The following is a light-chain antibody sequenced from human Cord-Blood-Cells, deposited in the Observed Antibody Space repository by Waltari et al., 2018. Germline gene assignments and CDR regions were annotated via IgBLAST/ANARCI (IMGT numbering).Light chain of an antibody. CDR3: QQYDNLPLT. Sequence: DIQMTQSPSSLSASVGDRVTITCQASQDISNYLNWYQQKPGKAPKVLNYDASNLETGVPARVSGSGSGTDFTFTISSLQPEDIATYYCQQYDNLPLTFGGGTKVEIK. V-gene: IGKV1-33*01. CDR1: QDISNY. J-gene: IGKJ4*01. CDR2: DAS.